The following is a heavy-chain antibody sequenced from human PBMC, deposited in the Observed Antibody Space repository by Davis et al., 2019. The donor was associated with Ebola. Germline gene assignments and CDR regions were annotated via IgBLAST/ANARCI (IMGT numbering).Heavy chain of an antibody. J-gene: IGHJ4*02. CDR1: GLTFSSYV. Sequence: PGGSLRLSCAASGLTFSSYVMGWVRQAPGKGLEWISAISGSGGTTYYADSVKGRFTISRDNAKNTVYLQMNSLRADDTAVYYCATVFDYWGQGILVTVSS. CDR3: ATVFDY. V-gene: IGHV3-23*01. CDR2: ISGSGGTT. D-gene: IGHD1-14*01.